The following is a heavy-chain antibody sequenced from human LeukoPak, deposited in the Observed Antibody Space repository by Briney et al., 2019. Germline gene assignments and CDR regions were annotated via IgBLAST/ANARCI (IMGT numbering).Heavy chain of an antibody. D-gene: IGHD4-17*01. CDR1: GYTFTSYG. Sequence: ASVKVSCKASGYTFTSYGISWVRQAPGQELEWMGWISAYNGNTNYAQKLQGRVTMTTDTSTSTAYMELRSLRFDDTAVYYCARNSDKYGDYEIDYWGQGTLVTVSS. CDR3: ARNSDKYGDYEIDY. V-gene: IGHV1-18*01. CDR2: ISAYNGNT. J-gene: IGHJ4*02.